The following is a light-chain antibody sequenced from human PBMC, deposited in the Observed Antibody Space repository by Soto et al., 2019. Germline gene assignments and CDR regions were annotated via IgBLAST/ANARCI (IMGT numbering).Light chain of an antibody. Sequence: EIVMTQSPATLSVSPGERATLSCRASQSVSSDLVWYQQKPGQAPRLLIYDASTRATGIPARLSGSGSGTEFTLTISSLQSEDFAVYYCQQSNNWPRTFGQGTKVEIK. V-gene: IGKV3-15*01. CDR3: QQSNNWPRT. J-gene: IGKJ1*01. CDR1: QSVSSD. CDR2: DAS.